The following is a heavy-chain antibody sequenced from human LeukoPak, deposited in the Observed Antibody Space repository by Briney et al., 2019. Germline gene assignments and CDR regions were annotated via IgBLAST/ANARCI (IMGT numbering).Heavy chain of an antibody. D-gene: IGHD3-10*01. V-gene: IGHV1-69*05. CDR2: IIPIFGTA. J-gene: IGHJ4*02. CDR1: GGTFSSYA. Sequence: ASXKVSCKASGGTFSSYAISWVRQAPGQGREWMGRIIPIFGTANYAQKFQGRVTITTDESTSTAYMELSSLRSEDTAVYYCARVRTGASVFDYWGQGTLVTVSS. CDR3: ARVRTGASVFDY.